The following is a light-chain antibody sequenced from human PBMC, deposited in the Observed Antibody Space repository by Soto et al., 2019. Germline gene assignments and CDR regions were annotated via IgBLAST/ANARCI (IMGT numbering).Light chain of an antibody. J-gene: IGKJ1*01. Sequence: EMVLTQSPGTLSLSPGERATLSCRASQSVSSSYLAWYQQKPGQAPRLLIYGASSRATGIPDRFSGSGSGTDFTLTISRLEPEDFAVYYWQQYGSSGTFGQGTKVDIK. CDR3: QQYGSSGT. CDR1: QSVSSSY. V-gene: IGKV3-20*01. CDR2: GAS.